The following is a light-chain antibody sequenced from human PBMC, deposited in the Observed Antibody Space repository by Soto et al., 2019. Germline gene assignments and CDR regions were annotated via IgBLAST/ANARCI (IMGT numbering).Light chain of an antibody. CDR2: GAS. J-gene: IGKJ1*01. CDR3: QQYGSSPAT. CDR1: RSVGTF. Sequence: EIVLTQSPGTLSLSPGERATLSCRASRSVGTFLAWYQQKPGQAPRLLIYGASSRATGIPDRFSGSGSGTDFTLTISRLEPEDFAVYYCQQYGSSPATFGQGTKVDNK. V-gene: IGKV3-20*01.